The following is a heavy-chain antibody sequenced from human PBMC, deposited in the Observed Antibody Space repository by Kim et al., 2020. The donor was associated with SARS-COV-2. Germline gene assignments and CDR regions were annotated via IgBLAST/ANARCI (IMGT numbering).Heavy chain of an antibody. CDR3: ARIMRDAGSGTYYYDY. J-gene: IGHJ4*02. D-gene: IGHD3-10*01. CDR2: IYYSGIT. CDR1: GGSISSSSYY. V-gene: IGHV4-39*01. Sequence: SETLSLTCTVSGGSISSSSYYWGWIRQPPGKGLEWIGSIYYSGITYYNPSLKSRVTISVDTSKSQLSLKLSSVTAADTAMYYCARIMRDAGSGTYYYDYWGQGTLVTVSS.